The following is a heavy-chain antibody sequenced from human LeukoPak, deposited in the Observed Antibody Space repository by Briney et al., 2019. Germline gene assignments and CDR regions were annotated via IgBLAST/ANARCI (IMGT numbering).Heavy chain of an antibody. J-gene: IGHJ4*02. D-gene: IGHD3-3*01. CDR2: INHSGST. CDR3: ARNNDFWSGYQKYYFDY. V-gene: IGHV4-34*01. CDR1: GGSFSGYY. Sequence: PSETLSLTCAVYGGSFSGYYWSWIRQPPGKGLEWIGEINHSGSTNYNPSLKSRVTISVDTSKNQFSLKLSSVTAADTAVYYCARNNDFWSGYQKYYFDYWGQGTLVTVSS.